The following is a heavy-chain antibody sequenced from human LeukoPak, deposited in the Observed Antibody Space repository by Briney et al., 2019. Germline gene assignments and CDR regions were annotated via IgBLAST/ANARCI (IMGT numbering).Heavy chain of an antibody. D-gene: IGHD1-26*01. CDR3: ARSPIVGATTYWFDP. Sequence: ASEKVSCKASGGTFSSYAISWVRQAPGQGLEWMGRIIPILGIANYAQKFQYRVTITADKSTSTAYMELSSLRSEDTAVYYCARSPIVGATTYWFDPWCQGTLVTVSS. V-gene: IGHV1-69*04. J-gene: IGHJ5*02. CDR1: GGTFSSYA. CDR2: IIPILGIA.